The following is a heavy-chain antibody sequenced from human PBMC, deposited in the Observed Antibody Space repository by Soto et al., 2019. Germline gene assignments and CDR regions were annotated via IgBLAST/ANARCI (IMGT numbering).Heavy chain of an antibody. V-gene: IGHV4-59*01. D-gene: IGHD7-27*01. CDR3: ARGREVCWRVWGFDP. CDR1: GGSIKSYY. J-gene: IGHJ5*02. Sequence: PSETLSLTCSVSGGSIKSYYWSWIRQPPGKGLEWIGYINYSGSTNYHPSLRGRVTISVDTSKNQFSLKLTSVTAADTAVYYCARGREVCWRVWGFDPWGQGALVTVSS. CDR2: INYSGST.